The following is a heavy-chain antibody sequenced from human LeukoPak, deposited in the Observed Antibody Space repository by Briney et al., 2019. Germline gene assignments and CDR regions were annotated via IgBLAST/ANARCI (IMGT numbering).Heavy chain of an antibody. CDR3: ARSDYYDSSGYFAGGDWFDP. J-gene: IGHJ5*02. D-gene: IGHD3-22*01. CDR2: IYYSGST. V-gene: IGHV4-59*12. CDR1: GGSISSYY. Sequence: SETLSLTCTVSGGSISSYYWSWIRQPPGKGLEWIGSIYYSGSTYYNPSLKSRVTISVDTSKNQFSLKLSSVTAADTAVYYCARSDYYDSSGYFAGGDWFDPWGQGTLVTVSS.